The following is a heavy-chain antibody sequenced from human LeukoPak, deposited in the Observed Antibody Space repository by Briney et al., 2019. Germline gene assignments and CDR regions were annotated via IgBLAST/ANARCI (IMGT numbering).Heavy chain of an antibody. CDR2: INTDGIST. CDR3: VKDRWYFDY. Sequence: GGSLRLSCAASGFTFSSYWMHWVRQAPGKGLVWVSRINTDGISTSYADSVKGRFTISRDNAKNTVYLQMNSPRAEDTAVYYCVKDRWYFDYWGQGTLVTVSS. CDR1: GFTFSSYW. D-gene: IGHD3-16*02. V-gene: IGHV3-74*01. J-gene: IGHJ4*02.